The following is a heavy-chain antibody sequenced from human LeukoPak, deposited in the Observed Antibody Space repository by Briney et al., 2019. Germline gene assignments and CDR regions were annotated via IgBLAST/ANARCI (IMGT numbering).Heavy chain of an antibody. CDR3: AKDHPYYFDY. V-gene: IGHV3-30*02. CDR2: IRYDGSNK. J-gene: IGHJ4*02. Sequence: PGGSLRLSCAASGFTFSSYGMHWVRQAPGKGLEWVALIRYDGSNKYYADSVKGRFTISRDNSKNTLYLQMNSLRAEDTAVYYCAKDHPYYFDYWGQGTLVTVSS. CDR1: GFTFSSYG.